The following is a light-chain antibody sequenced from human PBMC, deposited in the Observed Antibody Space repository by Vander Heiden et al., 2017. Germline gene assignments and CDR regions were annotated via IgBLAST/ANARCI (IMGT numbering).Light chain of an antibody. CDR3: QSYDSSLSGWV. CDR1: SSNIGAGYD. Sequence: QSVLTPPPSVSGAPRQRVTISCPWSSSNIGAGYDLHWYQQLPGTAPKLLIYGNSNRPSGVPDRFSGSKSGTSASLAITGLQAEDEADYYCQSYDSSLSGWVFGGGTKLTVL. V-gene: IGLV1-40*01. CDR2: GNS. J-gene: IGLJ3*02.